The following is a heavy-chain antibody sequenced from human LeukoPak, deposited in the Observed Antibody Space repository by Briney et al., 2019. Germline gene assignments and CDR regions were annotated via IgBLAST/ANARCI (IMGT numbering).Heavy chain of an antibody. D-gene: IGHD4-11*01. V-gene: IGHV1-8*03. CDR1: GYTFTSYD. Sequence: ASVKVSCKASGYTFTSYDINWVRQATGQGLEWMGWMNPNSGNTGYAQKFQGRVTITRNTSISTAYMELSSLRSEDTAVYYCAQTNGMTTVKDAFDIWGQGTMVTVSS. CDR3: AQTNGMTTVKDAFDI. J-gene: IGHJ3*02. CDR2: MNPNSGNT.